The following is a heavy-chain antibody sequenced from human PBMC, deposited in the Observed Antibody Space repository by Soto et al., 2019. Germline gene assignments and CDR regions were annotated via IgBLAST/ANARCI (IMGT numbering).Heavy chain of an antibody. Sequence: GGSLRLSCAASGFTFDDYAMHWVRQAPGKGLEWVSLISGDGGSTYYADSVKGRFTISRDNSKNSLYLQMNSLRTEDNALYYCAKDIRGVEPKYSSGWYGPYYYYGMVVWGQGTTVTVS. CDR1: GFTFDDYA. CDR2: ISGDGGST. CDR3: AKDIRGVEPKYSSGWYGPYYYYGMVV. V-gene: IGHV3-43*02. D-gene: IGHD6-19*01. J-gene: IGHJ6*02.